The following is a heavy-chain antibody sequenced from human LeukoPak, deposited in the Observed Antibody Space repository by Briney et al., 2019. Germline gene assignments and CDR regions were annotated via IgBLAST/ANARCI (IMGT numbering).Heavy chain of an antibody. CDR1: EFTFSGYA. CDR3: AKRTRGYNYDPSDY. V-gene: IGHV3-23*01. J-gene: IGHJ4*02. Sequence: GGSLRLSCAASEFTFSGYAMSWVRQAPGKGLEWVSTISGSGSTTWYAGSVKGRFTISRDNSKNTLYLQMNSLRAEDTAVYYCAKRTRGYNYDPSDYWGQGTLVTVSS. D-gene: IGHD5-18*01. CDR2: ISGSGSTT.